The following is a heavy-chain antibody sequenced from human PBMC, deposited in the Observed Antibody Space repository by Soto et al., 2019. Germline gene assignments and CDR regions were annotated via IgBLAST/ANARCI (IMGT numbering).Heavy chain of an antibody. J-gene: IGHJ6*02. CDR1: GYTFTSYG. Sequence: GASVKVSCKASGYTFTSYGISWVRQAPGQGLEWMGWISAYNGNTNYAQKLQGRVTMTTDTSTSTAYMELRSLRSDDTAVYYCARDRFPETTLHDYYGMHVPGQATTVSVSS. V-gene: IGHV1-18*01. CDR3: ARDRFPETTLHDYYGMHV. CDR2: ISAYNGNT. D-gene: IGHD4-17*01.